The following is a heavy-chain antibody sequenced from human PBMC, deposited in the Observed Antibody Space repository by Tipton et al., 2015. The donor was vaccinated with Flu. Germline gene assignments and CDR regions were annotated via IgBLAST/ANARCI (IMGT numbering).Heavy chain of an antibody. V-gene: IGHV4-4*08. CDR1: GDSISSYY. CDR3: ARRGRTVRDAFDI. CDR2: IYSSGST. D-gene: IGHD3-10*01. J-gene: IGHJ3*02. Sequence: LRLSCTVSGDSISSYYWSWIRQPPGKRLEWIGYIYSSGSTNYNPSLKSRVTISPDTSKNPFSLRLTSVTAADTAVYYCARRGRTVRDAFDIWGQGTMVTVSS.